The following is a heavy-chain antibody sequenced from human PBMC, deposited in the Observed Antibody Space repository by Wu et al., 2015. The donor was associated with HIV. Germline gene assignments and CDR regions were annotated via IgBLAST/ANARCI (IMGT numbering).Heavy chain of an antibody. V-gene: IGHV1-58*02. Sequence: QMQLVQSGPEVKKPGTSVKVSCKASGFTFTSSAMQWVRQARGQRLEWIGWIVVGSGNTNYAQKFQERVTITRDMSTSTAYMELSSLRSEDTAVYYCAADRRLVREARKNYYYYGMDVWGQGTTVTVSS. CDR2: IVVGSGNT. D-gene: IGHD6-19*01. CDR1: GFTFTSSA. J-gene: IGHJ6*02. CDR3: AADRRLVREARKNYYYYGMDV.